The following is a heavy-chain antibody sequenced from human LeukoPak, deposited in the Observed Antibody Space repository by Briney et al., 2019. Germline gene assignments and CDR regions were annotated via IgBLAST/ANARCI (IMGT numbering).Heavy chain of an antibody. J-gene: IGHJ4*02. Sequence: GGSLRLSCAASGLTFSSYAMNWVRQAPGKGLEWVSAITGSGGNTYYADSVKGRFTISRDNSKNTLYLQMNSLRAEDTAVYYCAKTPGRGFYSSGWYVDYWGQGTLVTVSS. CDR1: GLTFSSYA. CDR3: AKTPGRGFYSSGWYVDY. CDR2: ITGSGGNT. D-gene: IGHD6-19*01. V-gene: IGHV3-23*01.